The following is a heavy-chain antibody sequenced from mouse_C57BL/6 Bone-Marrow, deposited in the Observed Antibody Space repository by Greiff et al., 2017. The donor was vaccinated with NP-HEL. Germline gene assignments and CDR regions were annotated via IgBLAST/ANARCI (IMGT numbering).Heavy chain of an antibody. D-gene: IGHD1-1*01. CDR2: IYPGSGST. J-gene: IGHJ4*01. CDR1: GYTFTSYW. CDR3: ARILRYYAMDY. Sequence: VQLQQPGAELVKPGASVKMSCKASGYTFTSYWITWVKQRPGQGLEWIGDIYPGSGSTNYNEKFKGKATLTVDTSSSTAYMQLSSLTSEDSAVYYCARILRYYAMDYWGQGTSVTVSS. V-gene: IGHV1-55*01.